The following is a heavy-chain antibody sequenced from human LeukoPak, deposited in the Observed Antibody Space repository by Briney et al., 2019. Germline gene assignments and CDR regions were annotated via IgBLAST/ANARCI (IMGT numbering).Heavy chain of an antibody. J-gene: IGHJ3*02. D-gene: IGHD3-22*01. CDR1: GFTFVDHA. Sequence: PGGSLRLSCAASGFTFVDHAMHWVRQAPGKGLEWVSGITWSGGTMGYADSVKGRFTISRDNTKNSLFLQMNSLRSDDTALYYCAREYYDSGGRKHAFDIWGQGTMVTVSS. CDR2: ITWSGGTM. V-gene: IGHV3-9*01. CDR3: AREYYDSGGRKHAFDI.